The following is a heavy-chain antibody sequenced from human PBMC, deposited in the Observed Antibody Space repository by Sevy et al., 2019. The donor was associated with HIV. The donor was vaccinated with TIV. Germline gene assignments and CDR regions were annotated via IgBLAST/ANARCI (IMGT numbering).Heavy chain of an antibody. Sequence: GGSLRLSCAASGFTFSSFEMNWVRQTPGKGLEWVSFISSSGSLIYYADSVKGRFTISRENAKNSLYLQMNSLRAEDTGVYYCTRDLPPSATTVAHFDYWGQGTLVTVSS. D-gene: IGHD4-17*01. J-gene: IGHJ4*02. CDR2: ISSSGSLI. V-gene: IGHV3-48*03. CDR3: TRDLPPSATTVAHFDY. CDR1: GFTFSSFE.